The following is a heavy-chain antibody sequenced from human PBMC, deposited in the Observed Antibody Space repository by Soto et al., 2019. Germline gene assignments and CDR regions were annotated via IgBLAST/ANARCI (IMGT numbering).Heavy chain of an antibody. Sequence: SETLSLTCAVYGGSFSGYYWSWIRHPPGKGLEWIGEINHSGSTNYNPSLKSRVTISVDTSKNQFSLRLSSVTAADTAVYYCARGLYSSGWYNWLDPRGQGTLVTVSS. CDR3: ARGLYSSGWYNWLDP. D-gene: IGHD6-19*01. V-gene: IGHV4-34*01. CDR1: GGSFSGYY. CDR2: INHSGST. J-gene: IGHJ5*02.